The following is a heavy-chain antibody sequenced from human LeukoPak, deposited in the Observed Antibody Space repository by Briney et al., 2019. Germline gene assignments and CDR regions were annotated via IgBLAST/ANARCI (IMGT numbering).Heavy chain of an antibody. CDR1: GGTFSSYA. J-gene: IGHJ4*02. V-gene: IGHV1-69*13. CDR2: IIPIFGTA. CDR3: ARDFTMVRGVLDY. D-gene: IGHD3-10*01. Sequence: ASVKVSCKASGGTFSSYAISWLRQAPGQGLEWMGGIIPIFGTANYAQKFQGRVTITADESTSTAYMELSSLRSKDTAVYYCARDFTMVRGVLDYWGQGTLVTVSS.